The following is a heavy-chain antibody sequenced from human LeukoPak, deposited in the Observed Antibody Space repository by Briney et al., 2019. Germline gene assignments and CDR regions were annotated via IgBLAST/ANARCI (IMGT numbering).Heavy chain of an antibody. J-gene: IGHJ4*02. CDR1: GDSVSSTTAA. Sequence: SQTLSLTCAISGDSVSSTTAAWNWVRQSPSRGLEWLGRTYYRSKWYYDYGESVRSRITIIPDTSKNHFSLQLNSVTPEDTALYYCVRDQELFDYWGQGTLVTFSS. D-gene: IGHD1-7*01. V-gene: IGHV6-1*01. CDR3: VRDQELFDY. CDR2: TYYRSKWYY.